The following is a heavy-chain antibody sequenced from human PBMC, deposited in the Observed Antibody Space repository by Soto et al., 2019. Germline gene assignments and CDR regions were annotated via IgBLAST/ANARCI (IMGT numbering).Heavy chain of an antibody. CDR3: ARGRVYYLSGRGWNY. J-gene: IGHJ4*02. V-gene: IGHV3-23*01. CDR2: ISGIGDGT. Sequence: EVQLLESGGDSVQPGGSLRLSCVASGFSYSGYAMTWVRQAPGKGLEWVSVISGIGDGTNYADSVKGRFTISRDNSKNTVYLQMNSLRVEDTAVYYCARGRVYYLSGRGWNYWGQGTVVTVSS. CDR1: GFSYSGYA. D-gene: IGHD3-10*01.